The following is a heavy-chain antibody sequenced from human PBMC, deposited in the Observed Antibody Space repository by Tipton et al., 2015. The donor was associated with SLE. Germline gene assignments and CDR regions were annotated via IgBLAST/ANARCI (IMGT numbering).Heavy chain of an antibody. CDR1: GGSISSYY. CDR3: ARDMHDIVTGYSRHWYFDL. V-gene: IGHV4-59*01. J-gene: IGHJ2*01. Sequence: TLSLTCTVSGGSISSYYWSWIRQPPGKGLEWIGYIYYSGSTNYNPSLKSRVTISVDTSKNQFSLKLSSVTAADTAVYYCARDMHDIVTGYSRHWYFDLWGRGTLVTVSS. D-gene: IGHD3-9*01. CDR2: IYYSGST.